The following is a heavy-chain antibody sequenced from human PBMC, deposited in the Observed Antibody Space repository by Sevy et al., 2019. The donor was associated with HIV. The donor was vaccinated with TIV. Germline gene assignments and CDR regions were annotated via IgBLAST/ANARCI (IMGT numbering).Heavy chain of an antibody. CDR3: AGHVYVNGEIDY. Sequence: SETLSLTCTVSGGSISSYYWSWIRQPPGKELEWIGYIYYTGSTNYNPSLKSPDTISVDTSKNQFSRSRTSVTAPYTAVYFCAGHVYVNGEIDYWGQGTLVTVSS. J-gene: IGHJ4*02. CDR2: IYYTGST. V-gene: IGHV4-59*12. D-gene: IGHD3-10*02. CDR1: GGSISSYY.